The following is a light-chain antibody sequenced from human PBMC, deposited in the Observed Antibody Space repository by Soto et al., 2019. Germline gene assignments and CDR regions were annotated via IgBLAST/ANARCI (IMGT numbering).Light chain of an antibody. CDR1: SGSIASNY. V-gene: IGLV6-57*02. CDR2: EDN. J-gene: IGLJ2*01. CDR3: QSYDSSNQGV. Sequence: NFMLTQPHSVSESPGKTVTISCTGSSGSIASNYVQWYQQRPGSAPTTVIYEDNQRPSGVPDRFSGSIDSSSNSASLTISGLNAEEEADYYCQSYDSSNQGVFGGGTKLTVL.